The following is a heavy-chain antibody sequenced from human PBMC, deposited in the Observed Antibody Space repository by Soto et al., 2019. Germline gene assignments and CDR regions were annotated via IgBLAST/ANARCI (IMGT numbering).Heavy chain of an antibody. CDR1: GYTFTDYY. CDR3: ARAHYYESWNNYFDY. D-gene: IGHD3-22*01. J-gene: IGHJ4*02. Sequence: ASVKVSCKASGYTFTDYYLNWVRQAPGQGLEWMGWINPHSGGTNYAQKFQGRVTMTRDTSIKTAYMDLSSLRSDDTAVYFCARAHYYESWNNYFDYWGQGALVTVSA. V-gene: IGHV1-2*02. CDR2: INPHSGGT.